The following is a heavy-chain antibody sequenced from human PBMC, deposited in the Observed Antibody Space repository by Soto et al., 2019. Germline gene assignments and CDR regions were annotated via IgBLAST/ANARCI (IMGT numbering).Heavy chain of an antibody. CDR2: ISGSGENT. V-gene: IGHV3-23*04. CDR1: GFTFSSHA. Sequence: EVQLVESGGGLVQPGGSLRLSCAASGFTFSSHAMGWVRQAPGKGLEWVSAISGSGENTYYADSVKGRFTIPRDNSKNTLYLQMNSLRAEDTAVYYCARESCSSTGCYYFGMDVWGQGTTVTVSS. CDR3: ARESCSSTGCYYFGMDV. D-gene: IGHD2-2*01. J-gene: IGHJ6*02.